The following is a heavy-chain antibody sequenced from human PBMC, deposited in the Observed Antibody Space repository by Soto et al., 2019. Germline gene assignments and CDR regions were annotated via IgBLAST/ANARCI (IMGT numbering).Heavy chain of an antibody. CDR2: INSDGSST. D-gene: IGHD1-26*01. J-gene: IGHJ6*02. V-gene: IGHV3-74*01. CDR1: GFAFSNYW. Sequence: EVQLVESGGDLVQSGGSLRLSCAASGFAFSNYWMHWVRQAPGKGLVWVSRINSDGSSTSYADSVKGRFTISRDNAKNTLYLQMNSLRAEDTAVYYCARDRVGAAPGIVDVWGQGTTVTVSS. CDR3: ARDRVGAAPGIVDV.